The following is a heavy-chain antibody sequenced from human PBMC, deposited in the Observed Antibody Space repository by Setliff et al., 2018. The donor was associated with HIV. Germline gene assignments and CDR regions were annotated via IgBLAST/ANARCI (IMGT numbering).Heavy chain of an antibody. CDR1: GYSFTSYY. J-gene: IGHJ4*02. D-gene: IGHD5-12*01. Sequence: ASVKVSCKASGYSFTSYYIHWVRQAPGQGLEWMGWVNEDNGDRNFAPSVQGRIALTTDTSTNTAYMELTNLRSDGTALYFCVRDEKRAAGGSMYYFDYWGQGTLVTVSS. CDR3: VRDEKRAAGGSMYYFDY. CDR2: VNEDNGDR. V-gene: IGHV1-18*04.